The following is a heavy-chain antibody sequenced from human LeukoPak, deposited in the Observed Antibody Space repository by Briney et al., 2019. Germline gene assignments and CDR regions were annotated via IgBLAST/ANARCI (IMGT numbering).Heavy chain of an antibody. CDR3: ARDGGDYTLFDY. J-gene: IGHJ4*02. V-gene: IGHV1-8*03. CDR1: VYTFTSYD. CDR2: MNPNSGNT. D-gene: IGHD4-17*01. Sequence: ASAKVSCKASVYTFTSYDINWVRQATGQGLEWMGWMNPNSGNTGYAQKFQGRVTITRNTSISTAYMELSSLRSEDTAVYYCARDGGDYTLFDYWGQGTLVTVSS.